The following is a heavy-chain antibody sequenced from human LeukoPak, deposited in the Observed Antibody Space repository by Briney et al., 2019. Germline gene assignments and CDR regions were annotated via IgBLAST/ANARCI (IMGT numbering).Heavy chain of an antibody. Sequence: PSETLSLTCTVSGGSISSSNYYWVWIRQPPGKGLEWIGSIYDSGSTYYNPSLKGRVTISVDTSKNQFSLTLSSVTAADTAVYYCARSDGYGLVGIWGQGTMVTVSS. V-gene: IGHV4-39*07. CDR2: IYDSGST. CDR1: GGSISSSNYY. J-gene: IGHJ3*02. CDR3: ARSDGYGLVGI. D-gene: IGHD3-10*01.